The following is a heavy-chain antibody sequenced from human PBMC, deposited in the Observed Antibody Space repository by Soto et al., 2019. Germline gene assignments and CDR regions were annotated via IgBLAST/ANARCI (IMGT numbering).Heavy chain of an antibody. J-gene: IGHJ5*02. CDR3: AKDLGFYGSGSYPGWFDP. CDR1: GFTFSSHV. V-gene: IGHV3-23*01. CDR2: ISTGGGST. Sequence: GGSLRLSCAASGFTFSSHVMSWVRQAPGKGLEWVSGISTGGGSTDYADSVKGRFTISRDNSKNTLYLQMNSLRAEDTAVYYCAKDLGFYGSGSYPGWFDPWGQGTLVTVSS. D-gene: IGHD3-10*01.